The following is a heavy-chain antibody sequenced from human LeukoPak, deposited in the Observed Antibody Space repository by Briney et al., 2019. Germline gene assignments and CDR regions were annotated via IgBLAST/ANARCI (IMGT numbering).Heavy chain of an antibody. J-gene: IGHJ4*02. CDR2: IYTSGST. V-gene: IGHV4-61*02. D-gene: IGHD1-26*01. CDR3: ARVGGEMGARYVY. Sequence: SETLSLTCTASGGSISSGSYYWSWIRQPAGKGLEWIGRIYTSGSTNYNPSLKSRVTISVDTSKNQFSLKLSSVTAADTAVYYCARVGGEMGARYVYWGQGTLVTVSS. CDR1: GGSISSGSYY.